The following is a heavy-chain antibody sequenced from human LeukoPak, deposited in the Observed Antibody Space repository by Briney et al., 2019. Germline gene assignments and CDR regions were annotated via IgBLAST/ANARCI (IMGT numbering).Heavy chain of an antibody. CDR1: GFTVSSNY. CDR3: ARDLLYSSSPDY. D-gene: IGHD6-13*01. J-gene: IGHJ4*02. V-gene: IGHV3-53*01. CDR2: IYSGGST. Sequence: PGESLRPSCAASGFTVSSNYMSGVRQAPGKGLEWVSVIYSGGSTYYADSVKGRFTISRDNSKNTLYLQMNSLRAEDTAVYYCARDLLYSSSPDYWGQGTLVTVSS.